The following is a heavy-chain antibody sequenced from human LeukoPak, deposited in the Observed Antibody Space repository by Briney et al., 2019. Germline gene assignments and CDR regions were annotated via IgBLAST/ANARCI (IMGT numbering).Heavy chain of an antibody. CDR3: ARVFKQLVTIDY. V-gene: IGHV4-34*01. D-gene: IGHD6-6*01. CDR1: GGSFSGYY. J-gene: IGHJ4*02. Sequence: PETLSLTCAVYGGSFSGYYWSWIRQPPGKGLEWIGEINHSGSTNYNPSLKSRVTISVDTSKNQFSLKLSSVTAADTAVYYCARVFKQLVTIDYWGQGTLVTVSS. CDR2: INHSGST.